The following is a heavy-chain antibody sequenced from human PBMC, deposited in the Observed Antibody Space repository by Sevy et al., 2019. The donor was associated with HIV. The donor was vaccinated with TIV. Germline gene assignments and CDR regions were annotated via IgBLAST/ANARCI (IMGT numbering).Heavy chain of an antibody. CDR1: GFTFSNYG. J-gene: IGHJ4*02. D-gene: IGHD2-2*01. Sequence: GGSLRLSCAASGFTFSNYGMHWARQAPGKGLEWVAFIRYDGSNSYSADSVKGRFTISRENSKNTLYLQINSLRAEDTAVYYCAKDYRIYCSRTSCLFDYWGQGTLVTVSS. CDR2: IRYDGSNS. CDR3: AKDYRIYCSRTSCLFDY. V-gene: IGHV3-30*02.